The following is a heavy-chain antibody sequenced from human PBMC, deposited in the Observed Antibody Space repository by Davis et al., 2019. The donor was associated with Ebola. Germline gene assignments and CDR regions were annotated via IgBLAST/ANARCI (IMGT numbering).Heavy chain of an antibody. Sequence: GESLKISCKGSGYVFSNFWISWVRQMPGKGLEWLGRIDPTDSFTFYNPSFRGHVTISADKSLSTAYLQWSRLKASDSAIYFCARRTTYDYFGLDVWGQGTTVTVSS. CDR3: ARRTTYDYFGLDV. J-gene: IGHJ6*02. D-gene: IGHD1-1*01. V-gene: IGHV5-10-1*01. CDR2: IDPTDSFT. CDR1: GYVFSNFW.